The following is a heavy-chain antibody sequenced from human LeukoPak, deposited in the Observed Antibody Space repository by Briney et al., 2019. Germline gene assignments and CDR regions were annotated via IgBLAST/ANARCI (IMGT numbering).Heavy chain of an antibody. V-gene: IGHV3-7*01. Sequence: GGSLRLSCAASGFTFSEFWMHWVRQAPGKGLEWVANIKQDGSDKSYVDSVKGRFTISRDNAENSLYLQMNSLRAEDTAVYFCARDREVGATIHDYWGQGTLVTVSS. CDR1: GFTFSEFW. D-gene: IGHD1-26*01. CDR3: ARDREVGATIHDY. CDR2: IKQDGSDK. J-gene: IGHJ4*02.